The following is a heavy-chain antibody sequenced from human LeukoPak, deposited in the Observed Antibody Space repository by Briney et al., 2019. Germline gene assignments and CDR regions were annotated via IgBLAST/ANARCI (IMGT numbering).Heavy chain of an antibody. CDR3: ARTLITMVRASNWFDP. V-gene: IGHV4-34*01. CDR2: INHSGST. Sequence: PSETLSLTCAVYGGSFSGYYWSWIRQPPGKGLEWIGEINHSGSTNYNPSLKSRVTISVDTSKNQFSLKLSSVTAADTAVYYCARTLITMVRASNWFDPWGQETLVTVSS. D-gene: IGHD3-10*01. J-gene: IGHJ5*02. CDR1: GGSFSGYY.